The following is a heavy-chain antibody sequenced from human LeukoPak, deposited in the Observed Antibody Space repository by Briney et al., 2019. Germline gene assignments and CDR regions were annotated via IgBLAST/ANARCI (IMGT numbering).Heavy chain of an antibody. CDR2: INHSGST. CDR3: ARQSGYDPTFLGRARYYFDY. CDR1: GYSISNGYY. J-gene: IGHJ4*02. Sequence: SETLSLTCTVSGYSISNGYYWSWIRQPPGKGLEWIGEINHSGSTNYNPSLKSRVTISVDTSKNQFSLKLSSVTAADTAVYYCARQSGYDPTFLGRARYYFDYWGQGTLVTVSS. V-gene: IGHV4-34*01. D-gene: IGHD5-12*01.